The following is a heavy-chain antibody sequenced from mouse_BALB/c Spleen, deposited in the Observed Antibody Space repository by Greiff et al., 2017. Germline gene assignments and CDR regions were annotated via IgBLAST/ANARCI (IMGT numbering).Heavy chain of an antibody. D-gene: IGHD3-2*01. CDR3: ADSSGYAY. J-gene: IGHJ3*01. Sequence: VQLQQSGAELVKPGASVKLSCTASGFNIKDTYMHWVKQRPEQGLEWIGRIDPANGNTKYDPKFQGKATITADTSSNTAYLQLSSLTSEDTAVYYCADSSGYAYWGQGTLVTVSA. CDR2: IDPANGNT. V-gene: IGHV14-3*02. CDR1: GFNIKDTY.